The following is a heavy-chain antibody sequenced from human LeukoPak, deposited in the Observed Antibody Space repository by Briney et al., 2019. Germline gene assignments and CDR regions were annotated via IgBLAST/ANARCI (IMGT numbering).Heavy chain of an antibody. Sequence: TPSGTLSLTCGVSVGSISSGNWWSWVRQSPGKGLEWIGYIYYTGSTSYNPSLRSRVSISLDTSNNQFSLNLSSVTAADTAIYYCARRGAARRYDGLDVWGHGTTVTVSS. J-gene: IGHJ6*02. CDR1: VGSISSGNW. CDR3: ARRGAARRYDGLDV. V-gene: IGHV4-4*02. CDR2: IYYTGST. D-gene: IGHD6-6*01.